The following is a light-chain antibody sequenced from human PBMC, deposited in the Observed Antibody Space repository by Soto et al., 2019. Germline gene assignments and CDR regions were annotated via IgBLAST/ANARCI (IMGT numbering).Light chain of an antibody. J-gene: IGLJ2*01. CDR2: GNS. V-gene: IGLV1-40*01. CDR3: QSYDSSLSGPVV. CDR1: SSNIGAGYD. Sequence: QAVVTQPPSVSGAPGQRVPISCTGSSSNIGAGYDVHWYQQLPGTAPKLLIYGNSNRPSGVPDRFSGSKSGTSASLAITGLQAEDEADYYCQSYDSSLSGPVVFGGGTKLTVL.